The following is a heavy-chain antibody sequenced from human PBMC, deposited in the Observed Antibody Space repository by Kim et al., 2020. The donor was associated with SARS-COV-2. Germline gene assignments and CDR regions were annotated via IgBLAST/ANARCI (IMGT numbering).Heavy chain of an antibody. Sequence: ETLSLTCTVSGGSISSYYWSWIRQPAGKGLEWIGRIYTSGSTNYNPSLKSRVTMSVDTSKNQFSLKLSSVTAADTAVYYCASESPDDYGDYGRRSRFDPWGQGTLVTVSS. CDR1: GGSISSYY. D-gene: IGHD4-17*01. J-gene: IGHJ5*02. CDR3: ASESPDDYGDYGRRSRFDP. CDR2: IYTSGST. V-gene: IGHV4-4*07.